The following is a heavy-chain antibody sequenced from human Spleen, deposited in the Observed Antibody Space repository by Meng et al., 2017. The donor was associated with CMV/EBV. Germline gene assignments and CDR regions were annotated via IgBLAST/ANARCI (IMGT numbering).Heavy chain of an antibody. CDR3: ARVRNTNLNWFDP. CDR2: ITSSGTTI. CDR1: GFTFSDFY. J-gene: IGHJ5*02. V-gene: IGHV3-11*01. Sequence: GGSLRLSCAASGFTFSDFYMSWIRQAPGKGLEWISYITSSGTTIYYADSVKGRFTISRDNAKNSLYLQMNSLRAEDTALYYCARVRNTNLNWFDPWGQGTLVTVSS. D-gene: IGHD1-14*01.